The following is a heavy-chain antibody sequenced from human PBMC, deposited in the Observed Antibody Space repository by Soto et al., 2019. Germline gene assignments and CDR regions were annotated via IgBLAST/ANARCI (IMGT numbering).Heavy chain of an antibody. CDR3: ARPDSNSWCFDY. V-gene: IGHV3-33*01. CDR2: IWYDGSNK. J-gene: IGHJ4*02. CDR1: GFTFSSYG. D-gene: IGHD6-13*01. Sequence: QVQLVASGGGVVQPGRSLRLSCAASGFTFSSYGMHWVRQAPGKGLEWVAVIWYDGSNKYYADSVKGRFTISSDNAKNVLDLEMNSLRAEDTAVYYCARPDSNSWCFDYWGQGTLVTVSS.